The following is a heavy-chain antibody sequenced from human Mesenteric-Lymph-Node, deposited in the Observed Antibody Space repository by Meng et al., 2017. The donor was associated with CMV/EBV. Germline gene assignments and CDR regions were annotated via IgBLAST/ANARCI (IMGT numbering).Heavy chain of an antibody. V-gene: IGHV4-61*01. D-gene: IGHD4/OR15-4a*01. Sequence: SETLSLTCTVSGDSVSGGLYFWRWIRQPPGKGLEWIGYIYTTRRTNYKASLKGRVTISLDTSTNQFSLNLNSVTDADTAMYFCARDPGGGANSWGQGTLVTVSS. J-gene: IGHJ1*01. CDR2: IYTTRRT. CDR1: GDSVSGGLYF. CDR3: ARDPGGGANS.